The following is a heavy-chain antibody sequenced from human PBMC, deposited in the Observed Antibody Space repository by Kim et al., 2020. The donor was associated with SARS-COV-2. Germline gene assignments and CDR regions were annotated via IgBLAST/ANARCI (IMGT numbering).Heavy chain of an antibody. CDR3: ARDRGRDGYTSGNYFDY. V-gene: IGHV4-4*06. D-gene: IGHD5-12*01. Sequence: LRSRVTRSVDTSKNQFSLKLSSVTAADTAVYYCARDRGRDGYTSGNYFDYWGQGTLVTVSS. J-gene: IGHJ4*02.